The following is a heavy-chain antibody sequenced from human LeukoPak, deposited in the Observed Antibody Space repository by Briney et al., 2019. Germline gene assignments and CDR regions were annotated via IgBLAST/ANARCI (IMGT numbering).Heavy chain of an antibody. CDR1: GGSLSSGGYS. D-gene: IGHD3-10*01. CDR2: IYHSGST. V-gene: IGHV4-30-2*01. J-gene: IGHJ6*02. Sequence: SQTLSLTCAVSGGSLSSGGYSWSWVRQPPGTGLEWIGYIYHSGSTYYNPSLKSRVTISVDRSKNQFSLKLSSVTAADTAVYYCARVVPSYYYGMDVWGQGTTVTVSS. CDR3: ARVVPSYYYGMDV.